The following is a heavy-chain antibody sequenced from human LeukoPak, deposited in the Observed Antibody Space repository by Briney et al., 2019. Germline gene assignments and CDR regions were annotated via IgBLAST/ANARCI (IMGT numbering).Heavy chain of an antibody. J-gene: IGHJ5*02. CDR3: ARDPFCSSSTGCYFEDWFDP. V-gene: IGHV3-20*04. Sequence: GGSLRLSCTASGFKFDDYDMSWVRQVPGKGLEWVSGITWNRDKTGYADSVRGRFAISRDNPKKSLYLQMSSLRAEDTALYYCARDPFCSSSTGCYFEDWFDPWGPGTLVTVSS. D-gene: IGHD2-2*01. CDR2: ITWNRDKT. CDR1: GFKFDDYD.